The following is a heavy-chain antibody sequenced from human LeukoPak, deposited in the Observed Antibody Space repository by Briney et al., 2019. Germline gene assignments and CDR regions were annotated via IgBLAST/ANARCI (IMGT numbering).Heavy chain of an antibody. J-gene: IGHJ4*02. Sequence: GGSLRLSCIASEFTFTNYLMSWVRQAPGKGLVWVSRINSDGSSTNYADSVKGRFTISRDNAKNTLYLQMNSLRAEDTAVYYCAVSSGWLNWGQGTLVTVSS. CDR1: EFTFTNYL. D-gene: IGHD6-19*01. CDR3: AVSSGWLN. V-gene: IGHV3-74*01. CDR2: INSDGSST.